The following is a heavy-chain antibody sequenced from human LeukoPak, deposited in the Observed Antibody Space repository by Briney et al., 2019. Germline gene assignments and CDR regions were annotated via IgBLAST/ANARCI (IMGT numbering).Heavy chain of an antibody. CDR3: AREGELLQAYYFDY. Sequence: ASVKVSCKASGYTFTSYAMNWVRQAPGQGLEWMGWINTNTGNPTYAQGFTGRFVFSLDTSVSTAYLQISSLKAEDTAVYYCAREGELLQAYYFDYWGQGTLVTVSS. V-gene: IGHV7-4-1*02. CDR1: GYTFTSYA. J-gene: IGHJ4*02. D-gene: IGHD1-26*01. CDR2: INTNTGNP.